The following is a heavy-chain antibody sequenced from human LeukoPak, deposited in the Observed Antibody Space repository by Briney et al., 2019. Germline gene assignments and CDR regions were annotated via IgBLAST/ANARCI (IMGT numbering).Heavy chain of an antibody. J-gene: IGHJ4*02. CDR1: GFTFSSYS. V-gene: IGHV3-7*01. Sequence: GGSLRLSCAASGFTFSSYSMNWVRQAPGKGLEWVANINQGGSDKYYVDSVKGRFTISRDNANNLLYLQMNSLRGEDTAAYYCTRDRSRAEDDWGQGTLVTVSS. D-gene: IGHD1-14*01. CDR2: INQGGSDK. CDR3: TRDRSRAEDD.